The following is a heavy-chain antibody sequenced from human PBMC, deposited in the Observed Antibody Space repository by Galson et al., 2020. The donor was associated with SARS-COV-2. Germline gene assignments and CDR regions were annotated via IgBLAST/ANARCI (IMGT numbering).Heavy chain of an antibody. CDR2: ISAQTGNT. Sequence: ASVKVSCKASGYTFSSYGVSWARQAPGQGLEWMGWISAQTGNTNYAQNLQGRVTLTTDKSTSTAYMELRSLRSDDTAVYYCARYRLGYCTGGVCYRSDYWGQGTLVTVSS. CDR3: ARYRLGYCTGGVCYRSDY. D-gene: IGHD2-8*02. CDR1: GYTFSSYG. J-gene: IGHJ4*02. V-gene: IGHV1-18*01.